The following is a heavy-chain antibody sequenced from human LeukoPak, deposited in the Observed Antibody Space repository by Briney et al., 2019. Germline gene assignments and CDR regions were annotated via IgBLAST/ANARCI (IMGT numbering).Heavy chain of an antibody. J-gene: IGHJ4*02. CDR3: AKVGSERRLNGNVDY. D-gene: IGHD1-26*01. Sequence: GGSLRLSCAASGVTFSSYALSWVRQAPGKGPEWVSSITGSAGSTYYADSVKGRFSISRDNSKNTLYLQMNSLRAEDTAVYYCAKVGSERRLNGNVDYWGQGTPVTVSS. V-gene: IGHV3-23*01. CDR1: GVTFSSYA. CDR2: ITGSAGST.